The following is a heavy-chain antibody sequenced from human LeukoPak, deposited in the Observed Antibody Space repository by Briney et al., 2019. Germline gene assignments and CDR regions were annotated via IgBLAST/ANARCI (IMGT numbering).Heavy chain of an antibody. J-gene: IGHJ3*02. Sequence: SETLSLTCAVYGGSFSGYYWSWIRQPPGKGLEWIGYIYYSGSTNYNPSLKSRVTISVDTSKNQFSLKLSSVTAADTAVYYCAREVTDAFDIWGQGTMVTVSS. V-gene: IGHV4-59*01. CDR1: GGSFSGYY. D-gene: IGHD5-18*01. CDR2: IYYSGST. CDR3: AREVTDAFDI.